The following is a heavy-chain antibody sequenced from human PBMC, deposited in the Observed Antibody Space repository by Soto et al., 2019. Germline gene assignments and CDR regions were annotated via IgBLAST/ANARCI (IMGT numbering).Heavy chain of an antibody. J-gene: IGHJ4*02. V-gene: IGHV3-23*01. CDR1: GFTFSTYA. Sequence: GGSLRLSCAASGFTFSTYAMSWVRQAPGKGLEWVSFISGSGGSTYYADSVKGRFTISRDNSKNTLYLQMNSLRAEDTAIYYCAKASCGSISCPSGGNWGQGALVTVSS. D-gene: IGHD2-2*01. CDR3: AKASCGSISCPSGGN. CDR2: ISGSGGST.